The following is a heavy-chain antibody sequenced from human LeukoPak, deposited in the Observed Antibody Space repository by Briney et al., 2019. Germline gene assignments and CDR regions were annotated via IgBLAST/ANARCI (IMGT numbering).Heavy chain of an antibody. V-gene: IGHV4-4*09. J-gene: IGHJ6*03. CDR1: GGSISSYY. D-gene: IGHD4-11*01. Sequence: SETLSLTCTVSGGSISSYYWSWIRQPPGKGLEWIGYIYTSGSTNYNPSLKSRVTISVDTSKNQFSLKLSSVTAADTAVYYCARTTSPYCNYEGHYYYMDVWGKGTTVTVSS. CDR3: ARTTSPYCNYEGHYYYMDV. CDR2: IYTSGST.